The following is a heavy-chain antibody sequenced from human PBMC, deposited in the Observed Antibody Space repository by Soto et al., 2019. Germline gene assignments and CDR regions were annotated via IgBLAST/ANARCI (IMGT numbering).Heavy chain of an antibody. CDR3: ARKNNGASYNLDDVCDS. Sequence: GGSLRLSCSASVFTFSSYSMNWVRRAPGKGLEWVSSISSSGGYIYYADSVKARFTISRDNAKDSLSLQMNSLRAEDTAVYCCARKNNGASYNLDDVCDSWGQGRMVTV. V-gene: IGHV3-21*01. D-gene: IGHD5-12*01. CDR2: ISSSGGYI. CDR1: VFTFSSYS. J-gene: IGHJ3*02.